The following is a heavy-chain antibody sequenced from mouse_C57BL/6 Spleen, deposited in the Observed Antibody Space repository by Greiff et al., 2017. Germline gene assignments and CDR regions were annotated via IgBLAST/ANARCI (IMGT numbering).Heavy chain of an antibody. V-gene: IGHV5-4*01. Sequence: DVQLQESGGGLVKPGGSLKLSCAASGFTFSSYAMSWVRQTPEKRLEWVATISDGGSYTYYPDNVKGRFTISRDNAKNNLYLQMSHLKSEDTAMYYCARDRDDGYFSFAYWGQGTLVTVSA. J-gene: IGHJ3*01. CDR1: GFTFSSYA. D-gene: IGHD2-3*01. CDR3: ARDRDDGYFSFAY. CDR2: ISDGGSYT.